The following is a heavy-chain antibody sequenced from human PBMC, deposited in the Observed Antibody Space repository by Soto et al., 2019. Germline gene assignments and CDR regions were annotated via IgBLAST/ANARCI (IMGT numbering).Heavy chain of an antibody. D-gene: IGHD1-1*01. CDR1: GFTFSSYA. J-gene: IGHJ4*02. CDR3: ARETDGKDY. CDR2: ISYDGSNK. V-gene: IGHV3-30-3*01. Sequence: QVQLVESGGGVVQPGRSLRLSCAASGFTFSSYAMHWVRQAPGKGLEWVAVISYDGSNKYYADSVKGRFTISRDNSKNTLYLQMNSRRAEDTAVYYCARETDGKDYWGQGTLVTVSS.